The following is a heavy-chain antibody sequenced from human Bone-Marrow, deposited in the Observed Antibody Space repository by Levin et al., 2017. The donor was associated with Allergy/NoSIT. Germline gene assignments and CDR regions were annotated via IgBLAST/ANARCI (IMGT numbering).Heavy chain of an antibody. CDR3: ARDAITPTGGGNGFDI. Sequence: PSETLSLTCTVSGTSISYYYWSWVRQPPGMGLQSIAYIYYDGSSNYNPSLKRRASTSVDTSKNQFSLKLTSVTAADTAVYYCARDAITPTGGGNGFDIWGQGTMVSVSS. J-gene: IGHJ3*02. CDR1: GTSISYYY. CDR2: IYYDGSS. V-gene: IGHV4-59*01. D-gene: IGHD2-8*02.